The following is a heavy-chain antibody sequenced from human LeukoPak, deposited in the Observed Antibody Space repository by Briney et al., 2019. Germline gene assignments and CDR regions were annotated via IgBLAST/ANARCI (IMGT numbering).Heavy chain of an antibody. CDR2: ISGSGGST. Sequence: GGSLRLSCAASGFTFSSYAMSWVRQAPGKGLEWVSAISGSGGSTYYADSVKGRFTISRDNSKNTLYLQMNSLRAEDTAVYYCGKSIRALNIGYYYGMDVWGQGTTVTVSS. J-gene: IGHJ6*02. V-gene: IGHV3-23*01. D-gene: IGHD5-12*01. CDR1: GFTFSSYA. CDR3: GKSIRALNIGYYYGMDV.